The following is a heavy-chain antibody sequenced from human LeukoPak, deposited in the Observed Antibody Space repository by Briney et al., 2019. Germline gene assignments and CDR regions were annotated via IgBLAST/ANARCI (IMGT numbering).Heavy chain of an antibody. CDR2: ISNDADNE. CDR1: GFTFSDAA. V-gene: IGHV3-30-3*01. J-gene: IGHJ4*02. D-gene: IGHD3-9*01. CDR3: AKMVLLTGYFDY. Sequence: PGGSLRLSCEASGFTFSDAAMHWVRQTPGKGLEWVAVISNDADNEYYVDFAKGRFSISRDNSKNTLYLQMNSLRAEDTAVYYCAKMVLLTGYFDYWGQGTLVTVSS.